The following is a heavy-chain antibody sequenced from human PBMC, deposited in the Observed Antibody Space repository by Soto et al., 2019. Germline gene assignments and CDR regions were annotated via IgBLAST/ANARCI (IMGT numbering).Heavy chain of an antibody. CDR1: GVSISIYY. CDR3: ARDPQRCIGGSCYLDS. D-gene: IGHD2-15*01. J-gene: IGHJ5*01. CDR2: IYTRGST. V-gene: IGHV4-4*07. Sequence: NPSEALSLTSTVPGVSISIYYWGWIRQPAAKGLEWSGRIYTRGSTNYNPSLKSRVTMSGDTSKNQFSLQLRSVTAADTAVYYSARDPQRCIGGSCYLDSRGQVTMVTVSS.